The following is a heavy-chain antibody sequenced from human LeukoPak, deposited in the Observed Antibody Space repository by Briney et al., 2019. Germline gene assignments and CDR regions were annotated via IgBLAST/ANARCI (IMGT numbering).Heavy chain of an antibody. CDR3: ARDYGSGIFDY. CDR2: IYTSGST. Sequence: SQTLSLTCTVSGGSISSGSYYWSWIRQPAGKGLEWIGRIYTSGSTNYNPSLKSRATISVDTSKNQFSLKLSSVTAADTAVYYCARDYGSGIFDYWGQGTLVTVSS. J-gene: IGHJ4*02. V-gene: IGHV4-61*02. D-gene: IGHD1-26*01. CDR1: GGSISSGSYY.